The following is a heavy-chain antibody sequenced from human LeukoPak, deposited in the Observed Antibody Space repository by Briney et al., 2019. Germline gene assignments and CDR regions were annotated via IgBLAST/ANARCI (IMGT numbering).Heavy chain of an antibody. Sequence: SETLSLTCTVSGGSISSYYWSWIRQPPGKGLEWIGYIYYRGRINYNPSLKSRVTISVDTSKNQFSLKLSSVTAADTAVYFCARSGEYNNFDYWGQGTLVTVSS. J-gene: IGHJ4*02. D-gene: IGHD1-1*01. CDR3: ARSGEYNNFDY. V-gene: IGHV4-59*01. CDR2: IYYRGRI. CDR1: GGSISSYY.